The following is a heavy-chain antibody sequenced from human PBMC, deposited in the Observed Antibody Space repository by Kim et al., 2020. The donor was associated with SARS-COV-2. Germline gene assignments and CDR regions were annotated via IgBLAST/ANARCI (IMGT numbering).Heavy chain of an antibody. D-gene: IGHD2-15*01. Sequence: LRSRVTISVDTSKNQFSLKLSSVTAADTAVYYCARGYFCSGGSCYGGYYWGQGTLVTVSS. J-gene: IGHJ4*02. V-gene: IGHV4-31*02. CDR3: ARGYFCSGGSCYGGYY.